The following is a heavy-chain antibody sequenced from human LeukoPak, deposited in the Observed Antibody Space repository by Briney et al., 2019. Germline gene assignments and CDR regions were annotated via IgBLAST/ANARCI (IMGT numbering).Heavy chain of an antibody. CDR2: IYYSGST. Sequence: SETLSLTCTVSGGSISSGGYYWSWIRQHPGKGLEWIGYIYYSGSTYYNPSLKSRVTISVDTSKNQFSLKLSSVTAADTAVYYCARARSGYELSENFDYWGQGTLVTVSS. J-gene: IGHJ4*02. D-gene: IGHD3-16*02. V-gene: IGHV4-31*03. CDR1: GGSISSGGYY. CDR3: ARARSGYELSENFDY.